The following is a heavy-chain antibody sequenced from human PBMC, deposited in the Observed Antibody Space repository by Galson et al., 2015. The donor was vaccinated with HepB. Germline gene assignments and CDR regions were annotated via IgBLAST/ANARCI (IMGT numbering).Heavy chain of an antibody. Sequence: SVKVSCKASGYTFTSYTTQWARQAPGQRPEWLGWINAAHGHPEYSQNFQARVTISRDKSASTAQMELRSLTSEDTAVYYCATVATALITLSDSHYYGLDVWGQGTTVTVS. CDR2: INAAHGHP. D-gene: IGHD5-18*01. J-gene: IGHJ6*02. CDR3: ATVATALITLSDSHYYGLDV. CDR1: GYTFTSYT. V-gene: IGHV1-3*01.